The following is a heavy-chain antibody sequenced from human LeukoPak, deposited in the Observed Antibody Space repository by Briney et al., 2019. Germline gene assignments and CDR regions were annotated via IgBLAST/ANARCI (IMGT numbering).Heavy chain of an antibody. CDR3: ARDDSRGFAY. D-gene: IGHD2-21*01. CDR1: GFTFSTYG. CDR2: ISKDGNKK. Sequence: PGGSLRLSCVASGFTFSTYGMHWVRQAPGKGLEWVAVISKDGNKKYYADSVKGRFTISRDNAKNTLYLQINSLRAEDTAVYYCARDDSRGFAYWGQGTLVTVSS. V-gene: IGHV3-30*03. J-gene: IGHJ4*02.